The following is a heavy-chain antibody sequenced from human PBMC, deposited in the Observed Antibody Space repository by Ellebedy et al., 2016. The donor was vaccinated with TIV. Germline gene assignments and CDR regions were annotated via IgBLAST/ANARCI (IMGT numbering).Heavy chain of an antibody. CDR2: IYPGDSDT. J-gene: IGHJ6*02. CDR1: GYSFTSYW. CDR3: ARRSLNYYGMDV. Sequence: GGSLRLXXKGSGYSFTSYWNGWVRQMPGKGLEWMGIIYPGDSDTRYSPSFQGQVTISADKSISTAYLQWSSLKASDTAMYYCARRSLNYYGMDVWGQGTTVTVSS. D-gene: IGHD4/OR15-4a*01. V-gene: IGHV5-51*01.